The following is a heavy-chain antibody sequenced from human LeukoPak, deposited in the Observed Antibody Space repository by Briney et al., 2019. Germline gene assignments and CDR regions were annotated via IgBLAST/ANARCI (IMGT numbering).Heavy chain of an antibody. CDR3: ARADCTNGVCYTSDY. CDR2: IYTSGST. V-gene: IGHV4-61*02. D-gene: IGHD2-8*01. J-gene: IGHJ4*02. CDR1: GGSISSSSYY. Sequence: SETLSLTCTVSGGSISSSSYYWGWIRQPAGKGLEWIGRIYTSGSTNYNPSLKSRVTISVDTSKNQFSLKLSSVTAADTAVYYCARADCTNGVCYTSDYWGQGTLVTVSS.